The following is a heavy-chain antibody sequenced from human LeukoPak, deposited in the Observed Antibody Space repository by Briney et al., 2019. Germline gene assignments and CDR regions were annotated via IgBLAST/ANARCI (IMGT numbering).Heavy chain of an antibody. Sequence: ASVKVSCKASGGTFSSYAISWVRQAPGQGLEWMGRIIPILGIANYAQKFQGRVTITADKSTSTAYMELSSLRYEDTAVYYCARDAYYYGSGSYRPLDYWGQGTLVTVSS. CDR3: ARDAYYYGSGSYRPLDY. J-gene: IGHJ4*02. CDR2: IIPILGIA. D-gene: IGHD3-10*01. V-gene: IGHV1-69*04. CDR1: GGTFSSYA.